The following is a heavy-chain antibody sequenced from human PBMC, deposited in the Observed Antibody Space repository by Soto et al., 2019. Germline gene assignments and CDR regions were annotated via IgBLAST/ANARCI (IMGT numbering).Heavy chain of an antibody. CDR1: GLTVSRTQ. D-gene: IGHD6-6*01. J-gene: IGHJ4*02. CDR2: IYSAGST. CDR3: ARAREPEYSSSIFFDY. Sequence: EVQLVETGGGLIQPGGSLRLSCAASGLTVSRTQMAWVRQVPGKGRQWVSVIYSAGSTYYANAVKGRFTISRDISENKIYLDLSRVTGDDTAIYYCARAREPEYSSSIFFDYWGRGILVTVSS. V-gene: IGHV3-53*02.